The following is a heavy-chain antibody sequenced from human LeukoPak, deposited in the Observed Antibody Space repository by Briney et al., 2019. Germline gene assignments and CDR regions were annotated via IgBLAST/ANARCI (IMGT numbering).Heavy chain of an antibody. V-gene: IGHV3-21*01. CDR1: GFTFSSYS. CDR3: ARVGAAALDY. J-gene: IGHJ4*02. D-gene: IGHD6-13*01. CDR2: ISSSSSYI. Sequence: GGSLRLSCAASGFTFSSYSMNWVRQAPGEGLEWVSSISSSSSYIYYADSVKGRFTISRDNAKNSLYLQMNSLRAEDTAVYYCARVGAAALDYWGQGTLVTVSS.